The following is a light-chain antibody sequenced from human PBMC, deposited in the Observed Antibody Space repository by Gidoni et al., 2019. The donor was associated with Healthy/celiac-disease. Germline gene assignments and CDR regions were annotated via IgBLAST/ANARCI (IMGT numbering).Light chain of an antibody. CDR1: QSISSY. CDR2: AAS. Sequence: TQSPSSLSASVGDRVTITCRASQSISSYLNWYQQKPGKAPKLLIYAASSLQSGVPSRFSGSGSGTDFTLTISSLQPEDFATYYCQQSYSTPLTFGGGTKVEIK. V-gene: IGKV1-39*01. J-gene: IGKJ4*01. CDR3: QQSYSTPLT.